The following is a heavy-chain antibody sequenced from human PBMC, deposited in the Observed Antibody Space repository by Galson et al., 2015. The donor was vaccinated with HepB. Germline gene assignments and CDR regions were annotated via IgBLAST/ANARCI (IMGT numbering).Heavy chain of an antibody. CDR3: AREGLNCSGGSCYYYFDY. D-gene: IGHD2-15*01. J-gene: IGHJ4*02. CDR1: GGTFSSYA. CDR2: IIPIFGTA. V-gene: IGHV1-69*06. Sequence: SVKVSCKASGGTFSSYAISWVRQAPGQGLEWMGGIIPIFGTANYAQKFQGRVTITADKSTSTAYMELSSLRSEDTAVYYCAREGLNCSGGSCYYYFDYWGQGTLVTVSS.